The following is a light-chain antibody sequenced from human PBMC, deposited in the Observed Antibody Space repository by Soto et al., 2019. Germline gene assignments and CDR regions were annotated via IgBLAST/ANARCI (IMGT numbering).Light chain of an antibody. CDR1: QSVTSS. V-gene: IGKV3-11*01. CDR2: DIS. CDR3: QQRSSWPT. J-gene: IGKJ4*01. Sequence: IGLTQSPAPLSLSPGERATLSRRASQSVTSSLAWFQQKPGQAPRLLIYDISARATGIPARFSGSGSGTDFTLTISSLEPEDFAVYYCQQRSSWPTFGGGTKVDI.